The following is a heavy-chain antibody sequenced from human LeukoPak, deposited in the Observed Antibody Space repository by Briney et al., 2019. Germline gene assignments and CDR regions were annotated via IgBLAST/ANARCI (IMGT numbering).Heavy chain of an antibody. V-gene: IGHV1-18*01. CDR2: ISAYNGNT. CDR3: ARVEEVRGGITSFDY. Sequence: ASVKVSCTASGYTFTTYAISWVRQAPGQGLEWMWWISAYNGNTYYAQKLQGRVTVTTDTSTSTPYMELRSLTSDDTAVYYCARVEEVRGGITSFDYWGQGTLVTVSS. CDR1: GYTFTTYA. D-gene: IGHD3-10*01. J-gene: IGHJ4*02.